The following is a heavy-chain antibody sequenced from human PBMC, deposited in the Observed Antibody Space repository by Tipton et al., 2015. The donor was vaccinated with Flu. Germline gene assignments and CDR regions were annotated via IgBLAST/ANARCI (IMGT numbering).Heavy chain of an antibody. Sequence: QLVQSGAEVKKPGASVMVSCKASGYTFTSYDINWVRQATGQGLEWMGWMNPNSGNTGYAQNFQGRITMTWNTPVSTAYMELGSLRSEDTAGYYCARGAQTEDFDYWGQGTLVTVSS. J-gene: IGHJ4*02. CDR1: GYTFTSYD. V-gene: IGHV1-8*01. CDR2: MNPNSGNT. CDR3: ARGAQTEDFDY.